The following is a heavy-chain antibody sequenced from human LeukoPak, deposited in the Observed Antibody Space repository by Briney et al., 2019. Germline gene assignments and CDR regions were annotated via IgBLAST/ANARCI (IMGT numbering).Heavy chain of an antibody. Sequence: GASVKVSCKASGYTFTSYGISWVRQAPGQGLEWMGWISAYNGNTNYAQKLQGRVTMTTDTSTSTAYMELRSLRSDDTAVYYCARESWYYYDSSDYYYTPIWGQGTLVTVSS. CDR1: GYTFTSYG. CDR2: ISAYNGNT. J-gene: IGHJ4*02. CDR3: ARESWYYYDSSDYYYTPI. D-gene: IGHD3-22*01. V-gene: IGHV1-18*01.